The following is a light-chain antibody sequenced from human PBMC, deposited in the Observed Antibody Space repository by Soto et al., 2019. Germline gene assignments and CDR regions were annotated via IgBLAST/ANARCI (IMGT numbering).Light chain of an antibody. CDR2: EVT. Sequence: QSALTQPPSASGAPGQSVTIYCTGTSSDVGAYNSVSWYQYYPGKAPKLIIYEVTKRPSGVPTRFSGSKSGNMASLTVSGLQPDDEADYYCSSQAASNSFVFGTGTKLTVL. CDR3: SSQAASNSFV. V-gene: IGLV2-8*01. CDR1: SSDVGAYNS. J-gene: IGLJ1*01.